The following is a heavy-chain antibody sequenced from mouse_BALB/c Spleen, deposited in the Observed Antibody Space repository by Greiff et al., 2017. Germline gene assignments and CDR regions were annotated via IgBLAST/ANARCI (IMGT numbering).Heavy chain of an antibody. CDR2: IWGDGST. D-gene: IGHD2-2*01. V-gene: IGHV2-6-7*01. CDR3: ARDLGYGYDPFAY. J-gene: IGHJ3*01. CDR1: GFSLTGYG. Sequence: QVQLQQSGPGLVAPSQSLSITCTVSGFSLTGYGVNWVRQPPGKGLEWLGMIWGDGSTDYNSALKSRLSISKDNSKSQVFLKMNSLQTDDTARYYCARDLGYGYDPFAYWGQGTLVTVSA.